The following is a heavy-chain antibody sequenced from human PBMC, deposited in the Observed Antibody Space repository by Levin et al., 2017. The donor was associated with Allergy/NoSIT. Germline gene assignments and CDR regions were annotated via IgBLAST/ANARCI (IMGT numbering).Heavy chain of an antibody. CDR3: ARVNYYDSSGYYYSINRVRFDP. CDR1: GGSISSYY. V-gene: IGHV4-59*01. D-gene: IGHD3-22*01. J-gene: IGHJ5*02. CDR2: IYYSGST. Sequence: SETLSLTCTVSGGSISSYYWSWIRQPPGKGLEWIGYIYYSGSTNYNPSLKSRVTISVDTSKNQFSLKLSSVTAADTAVYYCARVNYYDSSGYYYSINRVRFDPWGQGTLVTVSS.